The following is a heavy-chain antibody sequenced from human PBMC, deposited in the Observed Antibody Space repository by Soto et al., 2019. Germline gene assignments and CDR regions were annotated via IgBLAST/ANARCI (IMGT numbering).Heavy chain of an antibody. CDR3: ARVPSSGNHFDS. V-gene: IGHV4-31*03. J-gene: IGHJ4*02. CDR1: GGSISSGGYY. CDR2: IYYSGST. D-gene: IGHD3-22*01. Sequence: QVQLQESGPGLVKPSQTLSLTCTVSGGSISSGGYYWSWIRQHPGKGLEWIGYIYYSGSTYYNPSLKSRVTIPVDTSKTQCSRKLSSVTAADTAVYYCARVPSSGNHFDSWGQGTLVTVSS.